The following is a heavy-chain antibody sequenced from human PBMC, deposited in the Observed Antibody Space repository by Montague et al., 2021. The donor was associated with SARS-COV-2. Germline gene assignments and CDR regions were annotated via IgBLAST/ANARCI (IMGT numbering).Heavy chain of an antibody. D-gene: IGHD3-10*01. CDR1: GGPITSYY. CDR2: IYHSGST. V-gene: IGHV4-59*01. CDR3: ARGLEIYGSGSRHFDP. J-gene: IGHJ5*02. Sequence: SETLSLTCAVSGGPITSYYWNWIRQPPGKGLEYIGIIYHSGSTTYNYSLKLRVSISVDTSTNQFSLKLRSVTAADTAVYYGARGLEIYGSGSRHFDPWGQGTLVTVSS.